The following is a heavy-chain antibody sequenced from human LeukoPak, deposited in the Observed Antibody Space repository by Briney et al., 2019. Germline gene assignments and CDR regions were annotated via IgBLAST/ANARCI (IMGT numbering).Heavy chain of an antibody. V-gene: IGHV4-31*03. CDR3: ARDGGSSSWTYYYMDV. CDR1: GGSISSGGYY. CDR2: IYYSGST. J-gene: IGHJ6*03. D-gene: IGHD6-13*01. Sequence: SETLSLTCTVSGGSISSGGYYWSWIRQHPGKGLEWIGYIYYSGSTYYNPSLKSRVTISVDTSKNQFSLKLSSVTAADTAVYYCARDGGSSSWTYYYMDVWGKGTTVTVSS.